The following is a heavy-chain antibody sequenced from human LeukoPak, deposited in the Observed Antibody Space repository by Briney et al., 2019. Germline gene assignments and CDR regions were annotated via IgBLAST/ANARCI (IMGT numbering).Heavy chain of an antibody. CDR3: ARHVSWYSGGFEL. CDR2: VYSRGGP. D-gene: IGHD2-15*01. Sequence: SETLSLTCSVSGGSIGTDYWSWIRQPPGRRLEWIGFVYSRGGPTYNPSLQSQVAMSIDMSKNQFSLNLSSVTAADTAVYYCARHVSWYSGGFELWGQGTMVTVSS. CDR1: GGSIGTDY. J-gene: IGHJ3*01. V-gene: IGHV4-4*09.